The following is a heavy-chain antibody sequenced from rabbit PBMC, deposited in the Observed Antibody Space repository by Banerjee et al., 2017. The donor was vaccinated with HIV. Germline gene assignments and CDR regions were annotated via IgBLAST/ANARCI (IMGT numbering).Heavy chain of an antibody. Sequence: QSLEESGGDLVKPGASLTLTCTASGFDFSTNTMCWVRQAPGKGLEWIGCINTGSGNTYYASWAKGRFTISKTSSTTVTLQMTSLTVADTATYFCARDLAGVIGWNFDLWGQGTLVTVS. CDR2: INTGSGNT. J-gene: IGHJ4*01. D-gene: IGHD4-1*01. CDR1: GFDFSTNT. V-gene: IGHV1S40*01. CDR3: ARDLAGVIGWNFDL.